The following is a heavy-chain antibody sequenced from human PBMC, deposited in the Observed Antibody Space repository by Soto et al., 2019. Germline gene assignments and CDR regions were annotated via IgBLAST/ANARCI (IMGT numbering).Heavy chain of an antibody. CDR1: GGSLSTYY. V-gene: IGHV4-59*01. J-gene: IGHJ4*02. CDR2: IYYTGST. D-gene: IGHD1-26*01. CDR3: ARDKGGWPEY. Sequence: SETLSLTCTVSGGSLSTYYWSWIRQPPGKGLEWIGYIYYTGSTHYNPSLKSRVSISLDTSKNHFSLQLTSVTAADTAVDYCARDKGGWPEYWGQGTLVTVSS.